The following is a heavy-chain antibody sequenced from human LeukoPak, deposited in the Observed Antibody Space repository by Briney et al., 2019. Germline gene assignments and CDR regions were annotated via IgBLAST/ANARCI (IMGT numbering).Heavy chain of an antibody. J-gene: IGHJ4*02. V-gene: IGHV3-9*01. Sequence: GGSLRLSCAASGFTFDDYAMHWVRQAPGKVLEWVSGISWNSGSIGYADSVKGRFTISRDNAKNSLYLQMNSLRAEDTAVYYCAREDCSSTSCHPLGYWGQGTLVTVSS. CDR1: GFTFDDYA. CDR3: AREDCSSTSCHPLGY. CDR2: ISWNSGSI. D-gene: IGHD2-2*01.